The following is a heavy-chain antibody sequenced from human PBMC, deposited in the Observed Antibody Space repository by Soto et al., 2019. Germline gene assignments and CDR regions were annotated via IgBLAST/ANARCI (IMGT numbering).Heavy chain of an antibody. CDR1: GGSISSYH. Sequence: QVQLQESGPGLVKPSETLSLTCTVSGGSISSYHWSWIRQPPGKGLEWIGEVYNSGSTNYNPSLKNPVTISADTSKNHLSLSLSSVTAADTAVYFCAREMGYCTTTSCHAGPLYYYMDVWGKGTTVTVSS. D-gene: IGHD2-2*01. V-gene: IGHV4-59*01. CDR2: VYNSGST. J-gene: IGHJ6*03. CDR3: AREMGYCTTTSCHAGPLYYYMDV.